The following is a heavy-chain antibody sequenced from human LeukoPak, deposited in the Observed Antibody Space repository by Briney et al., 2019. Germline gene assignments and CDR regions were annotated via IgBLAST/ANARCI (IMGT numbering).Heavy chain of an antibody. Sequence: SETLSLTCTVSGGSISSYYWSWIRQPAGKGLEWIGRIYTSGSTNYNPSLKGRVTMSVDTSKNQFSLKLSSVTAADTAVYYCARGATIAILNWIDPWGQGTLVTVSS. CDR3: ARGATIAILNWIDP. CDR2: IYTSGST. CDR1: GGSISSYY. V-gene: IGHV4-4*07. J-gene: IGHJ5*02. D-gene: IGHD5-12*01.